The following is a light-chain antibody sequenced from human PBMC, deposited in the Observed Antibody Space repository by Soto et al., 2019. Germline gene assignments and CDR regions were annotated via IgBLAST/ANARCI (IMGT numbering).Light chain of an antibody. Sequence: EIVLTQSPGTLSLSPGERATLSCRASQSVSSSDLARYQQKPAQAPRLLIYGASSRATGIPDRFSGSGSGTDFTLTISRLEPEDFAVYYCQQYGSSPPYTFGQGTKLEIK. CDR3: QQYGSSPPYT. CDR1: QSVSSSD. J-gene: IGKJ2*01. V-gene: IGKV3-20*01. CDR2: GAS.